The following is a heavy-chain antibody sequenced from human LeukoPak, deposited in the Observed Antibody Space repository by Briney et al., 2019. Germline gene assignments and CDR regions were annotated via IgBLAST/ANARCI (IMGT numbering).Heavy chain of an antibody. J-gene: IGHJ6*02. D-gene: IGHD3-10*01. CDR3: ARDWLDYYGSGSPSDFYGMDV. V-gene: IGHV3-21*01. Sequence: KAGGSLRLSCAASGFTFSSYSMNWVRQAPGKGLEWVSSISSSSSYIYYADSVKGRSTISRDNAKNSLYLQMNSLRAEDTAVYYCARDWLDYYGSGSPSDFYGMDVWGQGTTVTVSS. CDR2: ISSSSSYI. CDR1: GFTFSSYS.